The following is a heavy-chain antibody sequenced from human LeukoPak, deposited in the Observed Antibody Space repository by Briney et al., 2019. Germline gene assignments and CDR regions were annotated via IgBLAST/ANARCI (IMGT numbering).Heavy chain of an antibody. D-gene: IGHD5-12*01. CDR1: GDSIRKDNW. V-gene: IGHV4/OR15-8*02. Sequence: SETLSLTCSVSGDSIRKDNWWTWVRRSPGKGLEWLGEIYDSGKTNHHPSLRSRIAISIDTAKRQFSLELTAVTAADTAVYYCANHYSGYIDYWGQGTLVTVSS. CDR2: IYDSGKT. CDR3: ANHYSGYIDY. J-gene: IGHJ4*02.